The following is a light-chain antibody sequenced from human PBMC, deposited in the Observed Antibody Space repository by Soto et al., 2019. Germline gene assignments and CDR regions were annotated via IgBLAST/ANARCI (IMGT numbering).Light chain of an antibody. Sequence: EIVMTQSPATLSVSPGERATLSCRASQSVSSNLAWYQQKPGHAPRLLIYGASTRATGIPARFSGSGSGTEFTLSISSLQSEVFAVYYCQQYNNWPPWTFGQGTKVEIK. J-gene: IGKJ1*01. CDR1: QSVSSN. V-gene: IGKV3-15*01. CDR3: QQYNNWPPWT. CDR2: GAS.